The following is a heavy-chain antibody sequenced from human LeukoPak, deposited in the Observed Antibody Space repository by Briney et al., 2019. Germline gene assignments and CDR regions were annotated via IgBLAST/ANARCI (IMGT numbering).Heavy chain of an antibody. D-gene: IGHD3-9*01. Sequence: GGSLRLSCVASGFTFSSYWMHWVRQSPGKGLVWVSRINPEGRTNNYADSVKGRFTISRDNAENTLYLQMNSLRADDTAVYYCARERFAGYDILTGYSFYYYYGMDVWGQGTTVTVSS. J-gene: IGHJ6*02. CDR2: INPEGRTN. V-gene: IGHV3-74*01. CDR3: ARERFAGYDILTGYSFYYYYGMDV. CDR1: GFTFSSYW.